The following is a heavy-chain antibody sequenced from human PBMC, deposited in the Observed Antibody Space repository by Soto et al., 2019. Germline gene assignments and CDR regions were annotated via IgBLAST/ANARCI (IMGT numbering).Heavy chain of an antibody. J-gene: IGHJ5*02. V-gene: IGHV4-39*01. CDR3: ARQAQGIWSGLNRGWFDP. D-gene: IGHD3-3*01. CDR2: IYYSGST. Sequence: SETLSLTCTVSGGSISSSSYYWGWIRHPPGKGLEWIGSIYYSGSTYYNPSLKSRVTISVDTSKNQFSLKLSSVTAADTAVYYCARQAQGIWSGLNRGWFDPWGQGTLVTVST. CDR1: GGSISSSSYY.